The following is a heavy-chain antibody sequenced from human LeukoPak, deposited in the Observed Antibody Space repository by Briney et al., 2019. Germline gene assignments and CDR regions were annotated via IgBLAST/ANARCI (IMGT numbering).Heavy chain of an antibody. CDR1: GGSISSYY. V-gene: IGHV4-59*01. J-gene: IGHJ3*02. CDR2: IYYSGST. Sequence: SETLSLTCTVSGGSISSYYWSRIRQPPGKGLEWIGYIYYSGSTNYNPSLKSRVTISVDTSKNQFSLKLSSVTAADTAVYYCARYVDTAILDAFDIWGQGTMVTVSS. CDR3: ARYVDTAILDAFDI. D-gene: IGHD5-18*01.